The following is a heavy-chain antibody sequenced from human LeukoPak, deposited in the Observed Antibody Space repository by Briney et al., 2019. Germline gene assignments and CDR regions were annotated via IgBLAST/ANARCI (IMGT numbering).Heavy chain of an antibody. V-gene: IGHV5-51*01. CDR1: GYIFTNFG. Sequence: GESLKISCQGSGYIFTNFGIAWVRRMPGKGLEWMGIIYPGDSDIRYSPSFQGQVIISADKSISTAYLQWSSLKASDTAIYFCARLKTGNYVYYWGQGTLVTVAS. J-gene: IGHJ4*02. CDR3: ARLKTGNYVYY. CDR2: IYPGDSDI. D-gene: IGHD3-10*02.